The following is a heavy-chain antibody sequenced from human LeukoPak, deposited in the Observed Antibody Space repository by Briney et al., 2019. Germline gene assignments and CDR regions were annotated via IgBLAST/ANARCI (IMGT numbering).Heavy chain of an antibody. CDR2: ISWNGLSS. CDR3: TRAPRGGEPVS. D-gene: IGHD3-10*01. V-gene: IGHV3-20*04. Sequence: GGSLRLPCTASGYTFDDYGMSWVRQVPGKGLEWVSGISWNGLSSSYADSVRGRFTISRDNGKDSVFLQMNNLRVEVWAFYYCTRAPRGGEPVSWGQGILVTVSS. CDR1: GYTFDDYG. J-gene: IGHJ5*02.